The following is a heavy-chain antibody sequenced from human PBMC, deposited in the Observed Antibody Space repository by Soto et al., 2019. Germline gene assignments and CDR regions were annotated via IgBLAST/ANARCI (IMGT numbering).Heavy chain of an antibody. CDR1: GYTLADIS. D-gene: IGHD5-18*01. J-gene: IGHJ4*02. CDR2: FDPEDGET. CDR3: ATSPRWIQLCLEY. Sequence: GASVKVTSKVSGYTLADISIHSVRQATGKGLEGMGGFDPEDGETIYAQKFQGRVTMTEYTSTDTAYMDLSSLRSPAPAVYYGATSPRWIQLCLEYWGKGSLVTVSS. V-gene: IGHV1-24*01.